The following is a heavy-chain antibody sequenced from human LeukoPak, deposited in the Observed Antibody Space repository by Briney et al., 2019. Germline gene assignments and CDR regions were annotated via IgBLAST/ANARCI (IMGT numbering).Heavy chain of an antibody. CDR3: AKKYCSSTSCPSDY. CDR1: GFSFNACP. J-gene: IGHJ4*02. Sequence: PGGSLRLSCATSGFSFNACPMHWVRQAPGKGLEWLTLISHDGRIKFYADSVKGRFTISRDNSKNTLYLQMNSLRAEDTAVYYCAKKYCSSTSCPSDYWGQGTLVTVSS. CDR2: ISHDGRIK. V-gene: IGHV3-30-3*02. D-gene: IGHD2-2*01.